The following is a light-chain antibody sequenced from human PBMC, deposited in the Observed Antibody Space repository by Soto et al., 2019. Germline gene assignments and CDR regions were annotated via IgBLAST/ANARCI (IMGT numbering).Light chain of an antibody. J-gene: IGKJ1*01. Sequence: DVHMTQSPSTLSGSVGHRVTIICRASQTISSWLAWYQQKPGKAPNLLTYKASTLKSGVPSRFSGSGSGTEFPLTISSLHPDDFATYYCQHYNSYSEAFGQGTRWIS. CDR1: QTISSW. V-gene: IGKV1-5*03. CDR3: QHYNSYSEA. CDR2: KAS.